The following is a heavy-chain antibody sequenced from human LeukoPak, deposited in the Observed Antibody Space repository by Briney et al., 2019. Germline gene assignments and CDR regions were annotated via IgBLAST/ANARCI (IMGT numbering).Heavy chain of an antibody. V-gene: IGHV4-59*08. Sequence: KPLGGPCLSPTHPRGSIRMFYLSTVPAPPREGLWRVWDIYYSGSTNYNPSLKSRVTISVDTSKNQFSLKLSSVTAADTAVYYCARSRPTYYYDSSGTNFDYWGQGTLVTVSS. J-gene: IGHJ4*02. CDR1: RGSIRMFY. D-gene: IGHD3-22*01. CDR3: ARSRPTYYYDSSGTNFDY. CDR2: IYYSGST.